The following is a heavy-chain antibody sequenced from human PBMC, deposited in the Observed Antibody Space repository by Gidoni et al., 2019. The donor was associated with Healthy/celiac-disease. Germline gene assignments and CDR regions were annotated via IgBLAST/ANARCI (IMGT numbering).Heavy chain of an antibody. D-gene: IGHD3-22*01. CDR2: INPSGGST. V-gene: IGHV1-46*03. CDR3: ARDLLSGYYYYAFDI. Sequence: QVQLVQSGAEVKKPGASVKVSCKAAGYTVTSYYMHWVRQAPGQGLEWMGIINPSGGSTSYAQKFQGRVTMTRDTSTSTVYMELSSLRSEDTAVYYCARDLLSGYYYYAFDIWGQGTMVTVSS. J-gene: IGHJ3*02. CDR1: GYTVTSYY.